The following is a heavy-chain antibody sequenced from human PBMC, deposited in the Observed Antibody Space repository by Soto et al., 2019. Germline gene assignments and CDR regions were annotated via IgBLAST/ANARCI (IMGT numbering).Heavy chain of an antibody. D-gene: IGHD6-13*01. J-gene: IGHJ4*02. CDR3: ARGLHASAARTSPFDY. CDR1: GGSFSGYY. Sequence: SETLSLTCAVYGGSFSGYYWSWIRQPPGKGLEWIGEINHSGSTNYNPSLKSQVTISVDTSKNQFSLKLSSVTAADTAVYYCARGLHASAARTSPFDYWGQGTLVTVSS. CDR2: INHSGST. V-gene: IGHV4-34*01.